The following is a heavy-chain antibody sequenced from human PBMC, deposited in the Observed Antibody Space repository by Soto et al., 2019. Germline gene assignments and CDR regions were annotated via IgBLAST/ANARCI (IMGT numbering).Heavy chain of an antibody. D-gene: IGHD3-22*01. Sequence: SETLSLTCTVSGGSISSYYWSWIRQPPGKGLEWIGYIYYSGSTNYNPSLKSRVTISVDTSKIQFSLKLSSVTAADTAVYYCARGTTYYYDSSGYSLGPPFDPWGQGTLVTVSS. CDR2: IYYSGST. CDR3: ARGTTYYYDSSGYSLGPPFDP. V-gene: IGHV4-59*01. J-gene: IGHJ5*02. CDR1: GGSISSYY.